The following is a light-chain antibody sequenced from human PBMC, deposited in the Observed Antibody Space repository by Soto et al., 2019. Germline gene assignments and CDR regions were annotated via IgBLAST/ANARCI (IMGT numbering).Light chain of an antibody. CDR2: GAS. J-gene: IGKJ5*01. Sequence: EIVMTQSPATLSVSPGERATLSCRASQSVSSNLAWYQQKPGQAPRLLIYGASTRATGIPARFSGSGSGTEFTLTISSLQSEDFAVYYCQQYGSSPSTFGQGTRLEI. CDR1: QSVSSN. V-gene: IGKV3-15*01. CDR3: QQYGSSPST.